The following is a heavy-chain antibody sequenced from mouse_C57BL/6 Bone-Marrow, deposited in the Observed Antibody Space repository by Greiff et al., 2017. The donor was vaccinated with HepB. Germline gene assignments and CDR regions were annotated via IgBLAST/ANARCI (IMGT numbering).Heavy chain of an antibody. CDR1: GYTFSTYW. J-gene: IGHJ3*01. CDR3: ARGAY. CDR2: IYPGDGDT. V-gene: IGHV1-80*01. Sequence: QVQLQQSGAELVKPGASVKISCKTSGYTFSTYWMNWVKRRPGKGLEWIGQIYPGDGDTNYNGKFKGKATLTADKSSSTAYMQLSSLTSEDSAVYFCARGAYWGQATLVTVSA.